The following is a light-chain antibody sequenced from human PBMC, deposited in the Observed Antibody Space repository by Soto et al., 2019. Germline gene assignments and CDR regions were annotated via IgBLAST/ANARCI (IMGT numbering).Light chain of an antibody. CDR2: GAF. Sequence: EVVMTQSPATLSVSPGERVTLSCRARQTVSSNLAWYQQKPGQAPRLLIYGAFTRATGIPARFSGNRSGTEFTLTISGLQSEDFAVYYCPQYNNWPYTFGQGTRLEI. CDR1: QTVSSN. CDR3: PQYNNWPYT. J-gene: IGKJ2*01. V-gene: IGKV3-15*01.